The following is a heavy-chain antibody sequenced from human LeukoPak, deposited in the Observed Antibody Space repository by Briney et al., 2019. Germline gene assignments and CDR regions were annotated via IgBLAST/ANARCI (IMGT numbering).Heavy chain of an antibody. D-gene: IGHD6-13*01. CDR2: ISWNSGSI. J-gene: IGHJ4*02. CDR3: SSSSPTSYTDY. Sequence: GGSLRLSCAASGFTFDDYAMHWVRQAPGKGLEWVSGISWNSGSIGYADSVKGRFTISRDNAKNSLYLQMNSLRAEDTAVYYCSSSSPTSYTDYWGQGTLVTVSS. CDR1: GFTFDDYA. V-gene: IGHV3-9*01.